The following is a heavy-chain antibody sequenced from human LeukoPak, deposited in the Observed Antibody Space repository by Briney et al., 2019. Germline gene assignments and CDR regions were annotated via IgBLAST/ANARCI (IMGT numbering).Heavy chain of an antibody. D-gene: IGHD3-10*01. Sequence: PGGSLRLSCAASGFTFSDYYMSWIRQAPGKGLEWVSYISNSGSTKYYADSVKGRFTISRDNAKNSYLQMNSLRAEDTAVYYCARDGHAYGRGSPHYWGQGTLVTVSS. CDR2: ISNSGSTK. CDR3: ARDGHAYGRGSPHY. J-gene: IGHJ4*02. CDR1: GFTFSDYY. V-gene: IGHV3-11*01.